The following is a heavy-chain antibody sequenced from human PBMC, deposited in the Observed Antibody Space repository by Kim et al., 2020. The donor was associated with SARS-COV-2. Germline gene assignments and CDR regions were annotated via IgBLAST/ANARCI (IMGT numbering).Heavy chain of an antibody. J-gene: IGHJ4*02. CDR3: AKDGVGPRNYDILTGHFDY. V-gene: IGHV3-30*18. D-gene: IGHD3-9*01. CDR2: ISYDGSNK. Sequence: GGSLRLSCAASGFTFSSYGMHWVRQAPGKGLEWVAVISYDGSNKYYADSVKGRFTISRDNSKNTLYLQMNSLRAEDTAVYYCAKDGVGPRNYDILTGHFDYWGQGTLVTVSS. CDR1: GFTFSSYG.